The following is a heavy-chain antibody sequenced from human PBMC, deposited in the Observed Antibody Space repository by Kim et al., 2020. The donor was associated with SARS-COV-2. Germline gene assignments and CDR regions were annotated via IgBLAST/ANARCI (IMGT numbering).Heavy chain of an antibody. CDR2: GNP. V-gene: IGHV7-4-1*02. Sequence: GNPTYAQGFTGRFVFSLDTSVGTAYLQISSLKAEDTAVYYCARDPWNGFDYWGQGTLVTVSS. D-gene: IGHD1-1*01. J-gene: IGHJ4*02. CDR3: ARDPWNGFDY.